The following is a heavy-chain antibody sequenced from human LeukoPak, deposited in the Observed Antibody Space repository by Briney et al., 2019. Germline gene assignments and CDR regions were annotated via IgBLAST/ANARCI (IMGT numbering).Heavy chain of an antibody. J-gene: IGHJ4*02. CDR2: MNPNSGNT. V-gene: IGHV1-8*02. Sequence: ASVKVSCKASGYTFDTYGISWVRQAPGQGLEWMGWMNPNSGNTGYAQKFQGRVTMTRNTSISTAYMELSRLRSDDTAVYYCARAYSSSQDIDYWGQGTLVTVSS. D-gene: IGHD6-13*01. CDR1: GYTFDTYG. CDR3: ARAYSSSQDIDY.